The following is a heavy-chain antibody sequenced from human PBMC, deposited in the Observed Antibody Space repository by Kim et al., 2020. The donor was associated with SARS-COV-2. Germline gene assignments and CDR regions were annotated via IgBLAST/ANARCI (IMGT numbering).Heavy chain of an antibody. Sequence: SVKVSCKASGGTFSSYAISWVRQAPGQGLEWMGGIIPIFGTANYAQKFQGRVTITADESTSTAYMELSSLRSEDTAVYYCARDIRLLGVDNYYFDYWGQGTLVTVSS. J-gene: IGHJ4*02. CDR2: IIPIFGTA. D-gene: IGHD2-8*01. CDR3: ARDIRLLGVDNYYFDY. V-gene: IGHV1-69*13. CDR1: GGTFSSYA.